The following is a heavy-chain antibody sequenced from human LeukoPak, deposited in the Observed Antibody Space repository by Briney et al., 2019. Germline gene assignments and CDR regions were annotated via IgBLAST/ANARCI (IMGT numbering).Heavy chain of an antibody. Sequence: SETLSLTCAVYGGSFSGYYWSWIRQPPGKGLEWIGEINHSGSTNYNPSLKSRVTISVDTSKNQFSPKLSSVTAADTAVYYCARRDCSSTSCYLHWWFDPWGQGTLVTVSS. J-gene: IGHJ5*02. CDR2: INHSGST. V-gene: IGHV4-34*01. CDR3: ARRDCSSTSCYLHWWFDP. CDR1: GGSFSGYY. D-gene: IGHD2-2*01.